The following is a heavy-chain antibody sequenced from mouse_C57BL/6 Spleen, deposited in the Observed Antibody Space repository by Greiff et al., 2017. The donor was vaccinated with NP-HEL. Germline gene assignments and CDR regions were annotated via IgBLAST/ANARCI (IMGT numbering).Heavy chain of an antibody. Sequence: EVKLMESGEGLVKPGGSLKLSCAASGFTFSSYAMSWVRQTPEKRLEWVAYISSGGDYIYYADTVKGRFTISRDNARNTLYLQMSSLKSEDTAMYYCTRDRAGYVDYWGQGTTLTVSS. CDR2: ISSGGDYI. J-gene: IGHJ2*01. CDR1: GFTFSSYA. D-gene: IGHD3-1*01. V-gene: IGHV5-9-1*02. CDR3: TRDRAGYVDY.